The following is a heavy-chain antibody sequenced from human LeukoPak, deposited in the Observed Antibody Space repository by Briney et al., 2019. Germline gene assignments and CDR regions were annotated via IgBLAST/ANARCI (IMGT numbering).Heavy chain of an antibody. D-gene: IGHD2-2*01. CDR3: AKGGGTETIGTIWYGPLDH. CDR1: GFTFGNYI. Sequence: GGSLRLSCTASGFTFGNYIMTWVRQAPGKGLEWVSSIGGGDDITFYADSVKGRFRISRDDYKNTVFLQINSLRAEDTAVYYCAKGGGTETIGTIWYGPLDHWGQGTQVTVSS. J-gene: IGHJ4*02. CDR2: IGGGDDIT. V-gene: IGHV3-23*01.